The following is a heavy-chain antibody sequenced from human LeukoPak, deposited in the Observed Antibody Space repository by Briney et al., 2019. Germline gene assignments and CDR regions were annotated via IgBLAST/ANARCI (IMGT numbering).Heavy chain of an antibody. V-gene: IGHV4-61*01. CDR2: IYYYSGSS. Sequence: SSETLSLTCTVSGASVNSDNYYWSCLRQPPGKGLEWTGYIYYYSGSSDYNPSLRSPVTISVDTSKNQLYLKLSCVTAADTAVYYCARLWSGYRPPDYWGQGTLVTVSS. D-gene: IGHD3-3*01. J-gene: IGHJ4*02. CDR1: GASVNSDNYY. CDR3: ARLWSGYRPPDY.